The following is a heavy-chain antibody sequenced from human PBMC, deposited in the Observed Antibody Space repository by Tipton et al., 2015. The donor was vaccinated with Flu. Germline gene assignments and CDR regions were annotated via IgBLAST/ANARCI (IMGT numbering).Heavy chain of an antibody. CDR3: ARGRAAAHHYNWFGP. D-gene: IGHD6-13*01. CDR2: ISAYNGNT. J-gene: IGHJ5*02. Sequence: QLVQSGAEVKKPGASVKVSCKASGYTFTSYGISWVRQAPGQGLEWMGWISAYNGNTNYAQKLQGRVTMTTDTSTSTAYMELRSRRSDDTAVYSCARGRAAAHHYNWFGPLGQGPLVPVSS. CDR1: GYTFTSYG. V-gene: IGHV1-18*01.